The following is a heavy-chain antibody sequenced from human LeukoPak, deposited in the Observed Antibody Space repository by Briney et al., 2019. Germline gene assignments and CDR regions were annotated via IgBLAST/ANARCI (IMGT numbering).Heavy chain of an antibody. V-gene: IGHV3-21*04. J-gene: IGHJ4*02. D-gene: IGHD5-18*01. CDR2: IDISSSDM. Sequence: GGSLRLSCAASGFSFSFYNMNWVRQAPGKGLEWVSSIDISSSDMYYADSVKGRFTISRDNAKNSLYLQMNSLRAEDTAVYYCARGSRGYSYGPKYWGQGTLVTVSS. CDR3: ARGSRGYSYGPKY. CDR1: GFSFSFYN.